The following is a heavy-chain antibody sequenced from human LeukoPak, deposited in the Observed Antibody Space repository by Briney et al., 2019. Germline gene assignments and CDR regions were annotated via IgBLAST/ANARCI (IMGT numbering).Heavy chain of an antibody. CDR3: AKTFLTAYDTYFYYYGLXX. J-gene: IGHJ6*01. CDR1: GDTFSSYV. Sequence: SVKVSCKASGDTFSSYVISWVRQAPGQGLEWMGGINPVFGTAHYAQKFQDRVTITADESTSTAYMELSSLRSEDTAVYYCAKTFLTAYDTYFYYYGLXXXXXXTPVTVSS. D-gene: IGHD3-9*01. CDR2: INPVFGTA. V-gene: IGHV1-69*13.